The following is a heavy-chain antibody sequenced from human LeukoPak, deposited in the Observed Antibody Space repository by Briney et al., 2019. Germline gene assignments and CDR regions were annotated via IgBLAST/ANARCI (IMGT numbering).Heavy chain of an antibody. Sequence: SETLSLTCTVSGGSISSGGYYWSWIRQHPGKGLEWIGYIYYSGSTYYNPSLKSRVTISVDTSKNQFSLKLSSVTAADTAVYYCARKNFNTVSYYFMDVWGKGTTVTVSS. J-gene: IGHJ6*03. CDR2: IYYSGST. D-gene: IGHD4-11*01. V-gene: IGHV4-31*03. CDR1: GGSISSGGYY. CDR3: ARKNFNTVSYYFMDV.